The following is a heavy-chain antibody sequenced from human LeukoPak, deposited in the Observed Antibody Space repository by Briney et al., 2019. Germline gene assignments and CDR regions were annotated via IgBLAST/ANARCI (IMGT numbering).Heavy chain of an antibody. CDR3: AREERTLFGESIDY. Sequence: GGSLRLSCSASGFTFNMYAMHWVRQAPGKGLEYLSGINNNGGTTNYADSVKGRFTISRDNFNNTLYLQMSSLRAEDTAVYYCAREERTLFGESIDYWGQGTLDTVSS. V-gene: IGHV3-64D*06. CDR1: GFTFNMYA. D-gene: IGHD3-10*01. CDR2: INNNGGTT. J-gene: IGHJ4*02.